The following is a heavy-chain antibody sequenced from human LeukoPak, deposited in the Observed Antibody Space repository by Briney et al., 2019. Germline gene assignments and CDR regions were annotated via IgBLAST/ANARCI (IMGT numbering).Heavy chain of an antibody. CDR1: GGSISSSSYY. J-gene: IGHJ4*02. D-gene: IGHD4-23*01. CDR3: ARDSGGYFDY. V-gene: IGHV4-39*07. CDR2: IYYSGSP. Sequence: SETLSLTCTVSGGSISSSSYYWGWLRQPPGRGLEWIVSIYYSGSPYYNPSLNSRVTISVDTSKNQLSLKLSSVTAADTAVYYCARDSGGYFDYWGQGTLVTVSS.